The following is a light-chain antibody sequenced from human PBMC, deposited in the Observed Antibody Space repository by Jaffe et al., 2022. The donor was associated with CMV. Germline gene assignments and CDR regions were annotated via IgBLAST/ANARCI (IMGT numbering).Light chain of an antibody. V-gene: IGLV1-40*01. CDR1: SSNIGAGYD. CDR3: QSYDSSLSGWV. J-gene: IGLJ3*02. Sequence: QSVLTQPPSVSGAPGQRVTISCTGSSSNIGAGYDVQWYQQLPGTAPKVLIYGTTNRPSGVPDRFSGSKSGTSASLAITGLQAENEADYYCQSYDSSLSGWVFGGGTKLTVL. CDR2: GTT.